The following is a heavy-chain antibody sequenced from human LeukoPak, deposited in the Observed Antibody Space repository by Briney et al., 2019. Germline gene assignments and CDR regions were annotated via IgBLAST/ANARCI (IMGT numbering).Heavy chain of an antibody. D-gene: IGHD2/OR15-2a*01. CDR2: ITSSGRYI. CDR1: GFPFRWYS. J-gene: IGHJ4*02. V-gene: IGHV3-21*01. CDR3: TRKGSQWDFLVDF. Sequence: GALGLSFPASGFPFRWYSMKWVRPAPGEGLGGVSSITSSGRYIYYADSVKGRFTISRDTSENSLYLQMDSLTAEDTAVYYCTRKGSQWDFLVDFWGQGTRVAVSP.